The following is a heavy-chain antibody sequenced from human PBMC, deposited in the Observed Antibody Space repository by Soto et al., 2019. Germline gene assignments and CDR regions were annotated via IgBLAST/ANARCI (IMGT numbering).Heavy chain of an antibody. CDR2: IYYSGST. J-gene: IGHJ5*02. Sequence: PSETLSLTCTVSGGSISSGDYYWSWIRQPPGKGLEWIGYIYYSGSTYYNPSLKSRVTISVDTSKNQFSLKLSSGTAADTAVYYCARGRYSGYARPFDPWGQGTLVTVSS. D-gene: IGHD5-12*01. CDR3: ARGRYSGYARPFDP. CDR1: GGSISSGDYY. V-gene: IGHV4-30-4*01.